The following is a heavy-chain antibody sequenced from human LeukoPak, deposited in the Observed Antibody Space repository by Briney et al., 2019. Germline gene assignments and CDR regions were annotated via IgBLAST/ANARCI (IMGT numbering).Heavy chain of an antibody. CDR2: IRGSGGST. J-gene: IGHJ6*02. D-gene: IGHD2-8*01. V-gene: IGHV3-23*01. CDR3: AKDMGYFTGMDV. Sequence: GGSLRLSCAASGSIVNSYVMSWVRQAPGKGLEWVSLIRGSGGSTYYADSVRGRFTISRDNSKNTLYLQMNSLRAGDTAVYYCAKDMGYFTGMDVWGQGATVTVSS. CDR1: GSIVNSYV.